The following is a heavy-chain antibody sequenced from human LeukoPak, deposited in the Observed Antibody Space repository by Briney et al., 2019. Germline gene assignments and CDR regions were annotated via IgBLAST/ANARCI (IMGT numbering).Heavy chain of an antibody. CDR3: AKDQAGIAVAGTFGY. V-gene: IGHV3-30*02. CDR2: IRYDGSNK. CDR1: GFTFSSYG. Sequence: GGSLRLSCAASGFTFSSYGMHWFRQAPGKGLEWVAFIRYDGSNKYYADYVKGRFTISRDNSKNTLYLQMNSLRAEDTAVYYCAKDQAGIAVAGTFGYWGQGTLVTVSS. D-gene: IGHD6-19*01. J-gene: IGHJ4*02.